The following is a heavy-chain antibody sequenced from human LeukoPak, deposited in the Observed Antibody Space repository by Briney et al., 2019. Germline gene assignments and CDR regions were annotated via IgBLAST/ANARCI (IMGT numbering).Heavy chain of an antibody. D-gene: IGHD2-2*01. CDR2: IYYTGST. J-gene: IGHJ6*02. CDR3: ARGHCSSTSCYWGVYGMDV. CDR1: GDSISSYY. V-gene: IGHV4-59*01. Sequence: PSETLSLTCTVSGDSISSYYWSWIRQPPGKRLEWIGYIYYTGSTNYNSSLKSRVSISVDTSKNHFSLNLSSVTAADTAVYYCARGHCSSTSCYWGVYGMDVWGQGTTVTVSS.